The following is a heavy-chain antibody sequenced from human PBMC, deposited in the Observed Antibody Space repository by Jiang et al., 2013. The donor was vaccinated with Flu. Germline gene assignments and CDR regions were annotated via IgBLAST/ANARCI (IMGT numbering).Heavy chain of an antibody. V-gene: IGHV3-9*01. Sequence: VQLVESGGGLVRPGRSLRLSCAASGFTFDDYAMHWVRQAPGKGLGWVSGISWNSGRIGYADSVKGRFTISRDNAKNSLYLQMNSLRAEDTALYYCGKGVGTTSYYYFDYWGQGTLVTVSS. J-gene: IGHJ4*02. D-gene: IGHD2/OR15-2a*01. CDR1: GFTFDDYA. CDR3: GKGVGTTSYYYFDY. CDR2: ISWNSGRI.